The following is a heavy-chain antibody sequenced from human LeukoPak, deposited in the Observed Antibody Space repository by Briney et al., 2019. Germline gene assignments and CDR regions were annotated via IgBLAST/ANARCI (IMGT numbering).Heavy chain of an antibody. CDR1: GYTFTIYG. Sequence: ASVKVSSKASGYTFTIYGISCGRQAPGQGLEWMGCISAYNGNTNYAQKLQGRVTMTTDTSTSTAYMELRSLRSDDTAVYYCARFSIAAAGMRIGVAPYYYGMDVGGQGTTVTVS. D-gene: IGHD6-13*01. CDR2: ISAYNGNT. J-gene: IGHJ6*02. CDR3: ARFSIAAAGMRIGVAPYYYGMDV. V-gene: IGHV1-18*01.